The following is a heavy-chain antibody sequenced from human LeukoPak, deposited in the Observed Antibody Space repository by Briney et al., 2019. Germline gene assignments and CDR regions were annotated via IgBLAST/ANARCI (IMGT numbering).Heavy chain of an antibody. Sequence: PGGSLRLSCAASGFTFSSYAMSWVRQAPGKGLEWVSAISGSGGSTYYADSVKGRFTISRDNSKNTLYLQMNSLRAEDTAVYYCAKDHGGRTTVGGAFDIWGQGTMVTVSS. CDR3: AKDHGGRTTVGGAFDI. J-gene: IGHJ3*02. CDR1: GFTFSSYA. CDR2: ISGSGGST. D-gene: IGHD4-23*01. V-gene: IGHV3-23*01.